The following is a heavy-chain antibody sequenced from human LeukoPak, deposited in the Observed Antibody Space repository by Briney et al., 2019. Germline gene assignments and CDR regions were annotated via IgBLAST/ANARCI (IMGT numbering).Heavy chain of an antibody. CDR2: IYHSGST. Sequence: SETLSLTCTASGYSISSGYYWGWIRQPPGKGLEWIGSIYHSGSTYYNPSLKSRVTISVDTSKNQFSLKLSSVTAADTAVYYCAGLEYYDSSGENMYYYMDVWGKGTTVTVSS. V-gene: IGHV4-38-2*02. J-gene: IGHJ6*03. CDR1: GYSISSGYY. D-gene: IGHD3-22*01. CDR3: AGLEYYDSSGENMYYYMDV.